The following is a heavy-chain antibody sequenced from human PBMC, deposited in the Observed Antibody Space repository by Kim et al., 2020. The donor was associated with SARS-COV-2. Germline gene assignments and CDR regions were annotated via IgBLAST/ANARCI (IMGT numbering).Heavy chain of an antibody. CDR2: IKSKTDGGTT. Sequence: GGSLRLSCAASGFTFSNAWMSWVRQAPGKGLEWVGRIKSKTDGGTTDYAAPVKGRFTISRDDSKNTLYLQMNSLKTEDTAVYYCNLCYGSGPVVDYYYGMDVWGQGTTVTVSS. CDR1: GFTFSNAW. J-gene: IGHJ6*02. V-gene: IGHV3-15*01. CDR3: NLCYGSGPVVDYYYGMDV. D-gene: IGHD3-10*01.